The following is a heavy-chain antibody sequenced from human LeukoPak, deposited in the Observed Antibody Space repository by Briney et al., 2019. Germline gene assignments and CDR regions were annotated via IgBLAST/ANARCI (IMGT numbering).Heavy chain of an antibody. Sequence: SETLSLTCTVSGGSISSYDWSWIRQPPGKGLEWIGYIYYSGSTNYNPSLKSRVTISVDTSKNQFSLKLSSVTAADTAMYYCARFSLDSSGYYRPFDYWGQGTLVTVSS. CDR2: IYYSGST. D-gene: IGHD3-22*01. CDR3: ARFSLDSSGYYRPFDY. V-gene: IGHV4-59*01. CDR1: GGSISSYD. J-gene: IGHJ4*02.